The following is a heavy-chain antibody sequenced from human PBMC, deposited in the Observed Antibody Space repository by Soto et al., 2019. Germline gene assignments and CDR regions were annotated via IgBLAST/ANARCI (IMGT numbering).Heavy chain of an antibody. J-gene: IGHJ4*02. CDR1: GFTFSSYA. CDR3: ANIESPGLYCSSTSCHSGY. Sequence: LRLSCAASGFTFSSYAMSWVRQAPGKGLEWVSAISGSGGSTYYADSVKGRFTISRDNSKNTLYLQMNSLRAEDTAVYYCANIESPGLYCSSTSCHSGYWGQGTLVTVSS. CDR2: ISGSGGST. V-gene: IGHV3-23*01. D-gene: IGHD2-2*01.